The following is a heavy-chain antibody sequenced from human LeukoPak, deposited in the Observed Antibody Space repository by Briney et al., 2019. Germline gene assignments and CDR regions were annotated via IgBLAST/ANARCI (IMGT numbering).Heavy chain of an antibody. CDR1: GGSFRGYY. CDR2: INHSGST. D-gene: IGHD5-24*01. J-gene: IGHJ5*02. Sequence: PSETLSLTCAVYGGSFRGYYWSWIRQPPGKGLEWIGEINHSGSTNYNPSLKSRVTISVDTSKNQFSLKLSSVTAADTAVYYCARGREAITPFDPWGQGTLVTVSS. V-gene: IGHV4-34*01. CDR3: ARGREAITPFDP.